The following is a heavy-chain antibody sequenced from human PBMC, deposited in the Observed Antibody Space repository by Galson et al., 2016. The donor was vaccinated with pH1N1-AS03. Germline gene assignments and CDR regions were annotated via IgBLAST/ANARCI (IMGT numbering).Heavy chain of an antibody. CDR2: IDPSGGPT. V-gene: IGHV1-46*01. J-gene: IGHJ4*02. CDR3: ARRYYFDY. D-gene: IGHD3-16*02. CDR1: EYTLTRYY. Sequence: SVKVSCKASEYTLTRYYMHWVRQAPGQGLEWMGIIDPSGGPTTYAPKFQGRITITTDTSTSTVYMELVSLRSEDTAVYYCARRYYFDYWGQGTLVTVSS.